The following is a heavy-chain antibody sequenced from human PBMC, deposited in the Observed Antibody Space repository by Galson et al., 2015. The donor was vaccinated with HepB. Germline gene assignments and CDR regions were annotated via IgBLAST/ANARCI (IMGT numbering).Heavy chain of an antibody. Sequence: LTCTVYGGSFTDHYWTWIRQSPGKGLEWIGEINHVGFTNYNPSLKSRVTMSADTSKNQFSLRLNSVTAADTAVYFCAKDYFDGSSHYPRRRCFDVWGQGTMVTVS. D-gene: IGHD3-16*02. CDR3: AKDYFDGSSHYPRRRCFDV. CDR1: GGSFTDHY. CDR2: INHVGFT. J-gene: IGHJ3*01. V-gene: IGHV4-34*01.